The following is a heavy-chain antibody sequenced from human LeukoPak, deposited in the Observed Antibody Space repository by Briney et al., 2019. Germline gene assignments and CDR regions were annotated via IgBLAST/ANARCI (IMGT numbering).Heavy chain of an antibody. J-gene: IGHJ4*02. CDR2: IYSGGST. D-gene: IGHD3-16*01. CDR3: ARFPRGDFDY. Sequence: GGSLRLSCATSGFTVSSNYMSWVRQAPGKGLEWVSVIYSGGSTYYADSVKGRFTISRDNSKNTLYLQMNSLRAEDTAVYYCARFPRGDFDYWGQGTLVTVSS. V-gene: IGHV3-66*01. CDR1: GFTVSSNY.